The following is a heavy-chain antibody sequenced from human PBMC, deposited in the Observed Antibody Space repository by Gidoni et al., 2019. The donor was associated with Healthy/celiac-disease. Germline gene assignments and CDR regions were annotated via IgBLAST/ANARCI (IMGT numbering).Heavy chain of an antibody. D-gene: IGHD1-26*01. J-gene: IGHJ5*02. Sequence: VSAISGSGGSTYYADSVKGRFTISRDNCKNTLYLQMNSLRAEETAVYYCAKYPSCVSGSDRLAFDPWGQGTLVTVSS. CDR3: AKYPSCVSGSDRLAFDP. CDR2: ISGSGGST. V-gene: IGHV3-23*01.